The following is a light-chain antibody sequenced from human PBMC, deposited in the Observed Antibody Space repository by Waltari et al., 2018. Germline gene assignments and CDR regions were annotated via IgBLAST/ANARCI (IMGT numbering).Light chain of an antibody. CDR3: SAWHDSLNGPI. J-gene: IGLJ2*01. Sequence: QSVLLQPPSASGNPGQRVTLSCSGSKSNIGRNAINWYKQLPGTAPKLFMSGDEQRPSGVPDLFSGSTSGTSATLAISGRQSEDAADYYCSAWHDSLNGPIFGGGTKLTVL. V-gene: IGLV1-44*01. CDR1: KSNIGRNA. CDR2: GDE.